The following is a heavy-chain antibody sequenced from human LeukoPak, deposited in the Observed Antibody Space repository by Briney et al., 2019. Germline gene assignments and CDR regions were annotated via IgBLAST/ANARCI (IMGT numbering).Heavy chain of an antibody. D-gene: IGHD3-10*01. CDR1: GYTFTSYY. CDR3: ARYRGSGSYYFDN. CDR2: INPSGGST. J-gene: IGHJ4*02. Sequence: ASVKASCKASGYTFTSYYMHWVRQAPGQGLEWMGIINPSGGSTSYAQKFQGRVTMTRDTSTSTVYMELSSLRSEDTAVYDCARYRGSGSYYFDNWGQGTLVTVSS. V-gene: IGHV1-46*03.